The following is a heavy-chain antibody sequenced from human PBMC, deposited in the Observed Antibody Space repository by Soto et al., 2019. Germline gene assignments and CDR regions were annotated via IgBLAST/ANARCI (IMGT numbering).Heavy chain of an antibody. Sequence: QVQLQESGPGLVKPSQTLSLTCTVSGGSISSGGYYWSWIRQHPGKGLEWIGYIYYSGSTYYNPSLKSRVTRSVDTSKNQFSLKLSSVPAADTAVYYCARDSPVVTPEVYFDLWGRGTLVTVSS. CDR3: ARDSPVVTPEVYFDL. J-gene: IGHJ2*01. D-gene: IGHD2-21*02. CDR2: IYYSGST. V-gene: IGHV4-31*03. CDR1: GGSISSGGYY.